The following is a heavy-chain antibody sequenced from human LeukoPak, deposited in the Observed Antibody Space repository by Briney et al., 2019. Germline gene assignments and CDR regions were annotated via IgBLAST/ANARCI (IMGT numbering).Heavy chain of an antibody. V-gene: IGHV3-30*03. CDR1: GFTFSSYG. Sequence: GGSLRLSCAASGFTFSSYGMHWVRQAPGKGLEWVAVISYDGSNKYYADSVKGRFTVSRDNSKNTLYLQMNSLRAEDTAVYYCAREVYDFWRKGYYFDYWGQGTLVTVSS. D-gene: IGHD3-3*01. CDR2: ISYDGSNK. CDR3: AREVYDFWRKGYYFDY. J-gene: IGHJ4*02.